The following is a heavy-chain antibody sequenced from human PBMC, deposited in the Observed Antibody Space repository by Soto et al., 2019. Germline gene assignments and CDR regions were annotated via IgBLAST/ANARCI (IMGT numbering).Heavy chain of an antibody. D-gene: IGHD2-8*02. CDR2: INHSGST. J-gene: IGHJ4*02. Sequence: SETLSLTCAVYSGSFSGYYWTWIRQPPGTGLEWIGEINHSGSTNYNPSLKSRVTISVDTSKNQFSLKLTSVTAADTAVYYCARDKITGLFEYWGQGTLVTVSS. V-gene: IGHV4-34*01. CDR1: SGSFSGYY. CDR3: ARDKITGLFEY.